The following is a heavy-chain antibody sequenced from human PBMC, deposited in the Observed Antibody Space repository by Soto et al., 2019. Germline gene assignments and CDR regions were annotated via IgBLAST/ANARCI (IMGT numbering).Heavy chain of an antibody. Sequence: QMQLQQWGAGLLKPSETLSLTCAVYGGPFNDYYWSWIRQPPGAGLEWIGEINHRGSTHDNPSLKSRVTLSVETSKSQFSLKLSSVTAADTAVYYCARVERGTRTTVVDSFDLWGQGTMVTVSS. J-gene: IGHJ3*01. D-gene: IGHD1-1*01. CDR1: GGPFNDYY. V-gene: IGHV4-34*01. CDR2: INHRGST. CDR3: ARVERGTRTTVVDSFDL.